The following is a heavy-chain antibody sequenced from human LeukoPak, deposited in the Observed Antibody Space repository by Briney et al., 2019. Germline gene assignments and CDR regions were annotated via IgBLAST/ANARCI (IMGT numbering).Heavy chain of an antibody. J-gene: IGHJ4*02. V-gene: IGHV3-48*04. CDR1: GFTFSSYS. Sequence: GGSLRLSCAASGFTFSSYSMNWVRQAPGKGLEWVSYISSSSTIYYADSVKGRFTISRDNAKNSLYLQMNSLRAEDTAVYYCARATGYYFDYWGQGTLVTVSS. CDR3: ARATGYYFDY. D-gene: IGHD1-14*01. CDR2: ISSSSTI.